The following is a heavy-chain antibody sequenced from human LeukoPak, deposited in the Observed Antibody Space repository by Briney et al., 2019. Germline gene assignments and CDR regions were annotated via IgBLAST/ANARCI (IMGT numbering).Heavy chain of an antibody. CDR2: IYYSGST. CDR1: GGSISGYY. Sequence: PSETLSLTCTVSGGSISGYYWSWIRQPPGKGLEWIGYIYYSGSTNYNPSLKSRVAISVDTSKNQFSLKLSSVTAADTAVYYCAGGRSSSLYYYYYMDVWGKGTTVTVSS. D-gene: IGHD6-6*01. V-gene: IGHV4-59*01. J-gene: IGHJ6*03. CDR3: AGGRSSSLYYYYYMDV.